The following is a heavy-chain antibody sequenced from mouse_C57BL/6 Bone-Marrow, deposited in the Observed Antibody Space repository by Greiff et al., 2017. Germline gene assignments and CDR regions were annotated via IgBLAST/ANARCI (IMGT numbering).Heavy chain of an antibody. Sequence: VQLQQSGAELVRPGTSVKVSCKASGYAFTNYLIEWVKQRPGQGLEWIGVINPGSGGTNYNEKFKGKATLTADKSSSTAYMQLSSLTSEDSAVYFCARWRGNYPYYFDYWGQGTTLTVSS. V-gene: IGHV1-54*01. CDR1: GYAFTNYL. J-gene: IGHJ2*01. CDR3: ARWRGNYPYYFDY. CDR2: INPGSGGT. D-gene: IGHD2-1*01.